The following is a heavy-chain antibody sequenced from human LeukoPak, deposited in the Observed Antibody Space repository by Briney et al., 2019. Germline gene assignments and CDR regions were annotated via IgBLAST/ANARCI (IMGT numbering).Heavy chain of an antibody. CDR3: ARTPGGLNYFDY. Sequence: SETLSLTCTVSGGSISSSSYYWGWFRQPPGKGLEWIGSIYYSGSTYYNPSLKSRVTISVDTSKNQFSLKLSSVTAADTAVYYCARTPGGLNYFDYWGQGTLVTVSS. J-gene: IGHJ4*02. D-gene: IGHD1-26*01. V-gene: IGHV4-39*01. CDR2: IYYSGST. CDR1: GGSISSSSYY.